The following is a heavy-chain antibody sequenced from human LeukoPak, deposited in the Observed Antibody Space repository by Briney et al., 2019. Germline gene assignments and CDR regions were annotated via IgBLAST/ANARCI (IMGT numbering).Heavy chain of an antibody. V-gene: IGHV4-59*12. Sequence: SQTLSLTCTVSGGSINSYSWSWIRQPPGKGLEWIGYIYYSGSTNYNPSLKSRVTMSVDTSKNQFSLKLSSVTAADTAVYYCARSRGDYFDYWGQGTLVTVSS. CDR1: GGSINSYS. D-gene: IGHD3-10*01. CDR2: IYYSGST. J-gene: IGHJ4*02. CDR3: ARSRGDYFDY.